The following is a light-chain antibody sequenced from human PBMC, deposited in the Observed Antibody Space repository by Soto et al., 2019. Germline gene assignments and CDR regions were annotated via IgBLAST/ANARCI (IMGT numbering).Light chain of an antibody. Sequence: QSALTQPASVSGSPGQSITISCTGTSSDVGGYNYVSWYQQYPGRAPKLMIYEVSDRPSGVSNRFSGSKSGNTASLTISGLQPEDEADYYCSSKRGSSTYVFGTGTKLTV. CDR1: SSDVGGYNY. V-gene: IGLV2-14*03. CDR2: EVS. CDR3: SSKRGSSTYV. J-gene: IGLJ1*01.